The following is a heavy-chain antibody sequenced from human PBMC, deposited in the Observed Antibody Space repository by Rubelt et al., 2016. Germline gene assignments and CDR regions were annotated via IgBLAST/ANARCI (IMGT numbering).Heavy chain of an antibody. Sequence: EVQLVESGGGLVQPGGSLRLSCAASGFTFSSYEMNWVRQAPGKGLEWVSYISSSGSTIYYGDYVKGRFTISRDNAKSSLYLQMNSLRAEDTAVYYCAKDAYSSGWSYFDYWGQGTLVTVSS. CDR3: AKDAYSSGWSYFDY. J-gene: IGHJ4*02. CDR2: ISSSGSTI. V-gene: IGHV3-48*03. CDR1: GFTFSSYE. D-gene: IGHD6-19*01.